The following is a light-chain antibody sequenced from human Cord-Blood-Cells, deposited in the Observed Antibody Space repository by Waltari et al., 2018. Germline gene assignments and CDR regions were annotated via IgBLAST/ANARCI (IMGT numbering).Light chain of an antibody. CDR2: GAS. V-gene: IGKV3-20*01. CDR3: QQYGSSPIT. J-gene: IGKJ5*01. Sequence: EIVFTQSPGTLTLTPGERANLSCRASQSVSSSYLDCYQQKTGQAPRRLRYGASSRATGLPDRFSGSGSGTDFTLTISRLEPEDFAVYYCQQYGSSPITFGQVTRLVIK. CDR1: QSVSSSY.